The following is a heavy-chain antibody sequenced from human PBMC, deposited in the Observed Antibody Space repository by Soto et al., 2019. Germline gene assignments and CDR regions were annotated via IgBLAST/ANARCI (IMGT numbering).Heavy chain of an antibody. Sequence: GESLKISCKGSGYSFTGYWINWVRQMPGKGLEWMGRIDPSDSYTSYSPSLEGNVTISADKSVSTAYLQWSSLKASDTAMYYCAVVRVGATMDAFDMWGQGTMVTVSS. CDR1: GYSFTGYW. D-gene: IGHD1-26*01. J-gene: IGHJ3*02. V-gene: IGHV5-10-1*01. CDR2: IDPSDSYT. CDR3: AVVRVGATMDAFDM.